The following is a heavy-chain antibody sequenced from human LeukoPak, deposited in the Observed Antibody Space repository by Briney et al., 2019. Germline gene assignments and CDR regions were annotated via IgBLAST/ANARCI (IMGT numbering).Heavy chain of an antibody. D-gene: IGHD3-9*01. CDR3: PRSSDWIFEY. V-gene: IGHV3-74*01. CDR2: INSDGGTT. Sequence: GGSLRLSCAASGITFSSYWMHWVRQAPGKGLVWVSRINSDGGTTVYADSVKGRFTISRDNAKNTLYLQMNSLRADDTAVYYCPRSSDWIFEYWGQGTLVTVSS. J-gene: IGHJ4*02. CDR1: GITFSSYW.